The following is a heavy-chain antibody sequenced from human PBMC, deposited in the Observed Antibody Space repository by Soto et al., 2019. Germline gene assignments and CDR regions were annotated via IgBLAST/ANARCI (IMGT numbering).Heavy chain of an antibody. V-gene: IGHV3-11*01. CDR1: GFTFSDYY. CDR3: AKDYYDSSGYHPAY. Sequence: GGSLRLSCAASGFTFSDYYMSWIRQAPGKGLEWVSYISSSGSTIYYADSVKGRFTISRDNAKNTLYLQMNSLRAEDTAVYYCAKDYYDSSGYHPAYWGQGTLVTVSS. D-gene: IGHD3-22*01. J-gene: IGHJ4*02. CDR2: ISSSGSTI.